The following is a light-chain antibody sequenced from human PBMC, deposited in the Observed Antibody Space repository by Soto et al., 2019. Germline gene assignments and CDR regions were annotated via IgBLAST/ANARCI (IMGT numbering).Light chain of an antibody. CDR2: DAS. Sequence: EIVMTQSPVTLSVSPGESATLSCRASQSVSNTYLAWYQQKPGQAPRLLIYDASSRATGIPDRFSGSGSGTDFTLTISRLEPEDFAVYYCQQYGRSPGLFTFGPGTKVDIK. J-gene: IGKJ3*01. V-gene: IGKV3-20*01. CDR3: QQYGRSPGLFT. CDR1: QSVSNTY.